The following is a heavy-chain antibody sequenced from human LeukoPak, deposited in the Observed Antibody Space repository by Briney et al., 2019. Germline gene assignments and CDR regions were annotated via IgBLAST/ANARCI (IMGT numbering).Heavy chain of an antibody. Sequence: SETLSLTCAVYGGSFSGYYWSWIRQPPGKGLEWIGEINHSGSTNYNPSLKSRVTISVDTSKNQFSLKLSSVTAADTAVYYCARERNSGFTSYYDSSGLFDYWGQGTLVTVSS. CDR2: INHSGST. V-gene: IGHV4-34*01. CDR1: GGSFSGYY. D-gene: IGHD3-22*01. CDR3: ARERNSGFTSYYDSSGLFDY. J-gene: IGHJ4*02.